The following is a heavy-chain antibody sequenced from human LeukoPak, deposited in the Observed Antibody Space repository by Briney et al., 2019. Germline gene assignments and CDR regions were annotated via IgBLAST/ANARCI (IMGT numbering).Heavy chain of an antibody. CDR3: ARDTAVMAYYYYGMDV. CDR1: GYTFTSYY. D-gene: IGHD5-18*01. J-gene: IGHJ6*02. V-gene: IGHV1-46*01. CDR2: INPSGGST. Sequence: GASVKVSCKASGYTFTSYYMHWVRQAPGQGLEWMGIINPSGGSTSYAQKFQGRVTMTRDTSTSTVYMELTSLRSEDTAVYYCARDTAVMAYYYYGMDVWGQGTTVTVSS.